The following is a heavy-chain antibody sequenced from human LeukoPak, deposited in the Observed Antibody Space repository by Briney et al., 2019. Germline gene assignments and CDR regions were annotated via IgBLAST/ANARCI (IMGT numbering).Heavy chain of an antibody. CDR2: IYYSGST. J-gene: IGHJ4*02. D-gene: IGHD5-18*01. V-gene: IGHV4-59*08. Sequence: SETLSLTCTVSGGSISSYYWSWIRQPPGKGLEWIGYIYYSGSTNYNPSLKTRVTISVDTSKNQFSLKLSSVTAADTAVYYCARHMGLGYSYGYPYFDYWGQGTLVTVSS. CDR3: ARHMGLGYSYGYPYFDY. CDR1: GGSISSYY.